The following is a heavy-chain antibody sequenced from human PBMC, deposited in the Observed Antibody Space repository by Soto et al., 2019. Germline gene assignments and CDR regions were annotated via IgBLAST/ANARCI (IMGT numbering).Heavy chain of an antibody. J-gene: IGHJ4*02. CDR2: INHSGST. V-gene: IGHV4-34*01. D-gene: IGHD5-18*01. CDR1: GGCISSGYY. Sequence: SETLSLTCAVSGGCISSGYYWSWIRQPPGKGLEWIGEINHSGSTNYNPSLKSRVTISVDTSKNQFSLKLSSVTAADTDVYYCARRYGSCFDYWGQGTLVTVSS. CDR3: ARRYGSCFDY.